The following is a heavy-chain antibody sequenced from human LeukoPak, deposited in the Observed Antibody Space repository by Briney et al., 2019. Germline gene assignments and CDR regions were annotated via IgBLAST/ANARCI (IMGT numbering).Heavy chain of an antibody. Sequence: SETLSLTCTVSGXSITSSYWSWIRQSPGKGREWIGYIHYTGSTNYNPSLKSRVTMLIDTSKNQFSLKLSSVTAADTAVYYCARGRYSAGDNWFDPWGQGTLVTASS. CDR3: ARGRYSAGDNWFDP. J-gene: IGHJ5*02. CDR2: IHYTGST. D-gene: IGHD3-9*01. V-gene: IGHV4-59*01. CDR1: GXSITSSY.